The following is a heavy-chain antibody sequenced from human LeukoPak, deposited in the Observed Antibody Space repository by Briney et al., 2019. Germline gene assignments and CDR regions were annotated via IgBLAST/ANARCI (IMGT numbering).Heavy chain of an antibody. CDR1: GGSISSGGYS. CDR2: IHHSGST. Sequence: PSETLSLTCAVSGGSISSGGYSWSWIRQPPGKGLEWIANIHHSGSTFYNPSLKSRVTVSVDRSKNQFSLNLTSVTAADTAVYYCARFISTVTTYYYFDYWGQGTLVTVSS. CDR3: ARFISTVTTYYYFDY. J-gene: IGHJ4*02. D-gene: IGHD4-17*01. V-gene: IGHV4-30-2*01.